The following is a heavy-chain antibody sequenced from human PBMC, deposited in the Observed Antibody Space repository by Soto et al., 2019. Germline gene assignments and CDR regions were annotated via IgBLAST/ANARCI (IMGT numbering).Heavy chain of an antibody. CDR1: AGSISSGGSY. Sequence: TLSLTCTVSAGSISSGGSYWGWIRQPPGKGLEWIGYIYYSGNTYFNPSLKSRVTLSVDTSKNQFSLNLSSVTAADTAVYYCVRYCSTTKCPFDYWGQGTLVTVSS. CDR3: VRYCSTTKCPFDY. V-gene: IGHV4-30-4*01. J-gene: IGHJ4*02. D-gene: IGHD2-2*01. CDR2: IYYSGNT.